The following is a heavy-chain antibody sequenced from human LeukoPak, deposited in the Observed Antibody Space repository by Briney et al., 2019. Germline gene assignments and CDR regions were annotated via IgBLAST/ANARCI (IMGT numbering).Heavy chain of an antibody. D-gene: IGHD3-9*01. CDR1: GGSISSSSYY. Sequence: PSETLSLTCTVSGGSISSSSYYWGWIRQPPGKGLEWIGSIYYSGSTYYNPSLKSRVTISVDTSKNQFSLKLSSVTAADTAVYYCARFLRYFDWLSSGYFDYWGQGTLVTVSS. V-gene: IGHV4-39*01. CDR3: ARFLRYFDWLSSGYFDY. J-gene: IGHJ4*02. CDR2: IYYSGST.